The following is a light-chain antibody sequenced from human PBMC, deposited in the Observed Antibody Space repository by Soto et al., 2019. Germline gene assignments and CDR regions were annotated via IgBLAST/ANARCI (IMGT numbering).Light chain of an antibody. CDR1: SSNIGAGYD. V-gene: IGLV1-40*01. CDR2: GNS. Sequence: QSVLTQPPSVSGAPGQRVTISCTGSSSNIGAGYDVHWYQQLPGTAPKLLIYGNSNRPSGVPDRFSGSKSGTSASLAITGFQAEDEADYYWRSYDSSLRGVVFGGGTQLTVL. J-gene: IGLJ2*01. CDR3: RSYDSSLRGVV.